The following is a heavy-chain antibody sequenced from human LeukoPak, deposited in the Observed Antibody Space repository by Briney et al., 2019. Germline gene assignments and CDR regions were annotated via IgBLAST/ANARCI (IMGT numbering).Heavy chain of an antibody. CDR3: AKDGPAVGGAFDL. CDR2: ISGSGAST. J-gene: IGHJ3*01. Sequence: GGSLRLSCAASSFTFSSYGMSWVRQAPGKGLEWVSAISGSGASTYYADSAKGRFTMSRDNSKNTLYLQMNSLKAEDTAVYFRAKDGPAVGGAFDLWGQGTMVTVSS. CDR1: SFTFSSYG. V-gene: IGHV3-23*01.